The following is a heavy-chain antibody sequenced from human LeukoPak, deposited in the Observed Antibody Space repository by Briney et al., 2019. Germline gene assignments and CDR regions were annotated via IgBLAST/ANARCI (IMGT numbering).Heavy chain of an antibody. CDR1: GFTFSSYW. Sequence: PGGSLRLSCAASGFTFSSYWMSWARQAPGKGLEWVANIDHDGSAKYYVDSVKGRFTISRDNAKNSLYLQMNSLRAEDTAVYYCARAPGMTAFDYWGQGTLVAVSS. D-gene: IGHD1-20*01. V-gene: IGHV3-7*05. CDR2: IDHDGSAK. J-gene: IGHJ4*02. CDR3: ARAPGMTAFDY.